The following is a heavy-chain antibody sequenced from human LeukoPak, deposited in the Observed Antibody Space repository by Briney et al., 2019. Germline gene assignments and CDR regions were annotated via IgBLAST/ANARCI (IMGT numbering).Heavy chain of an antibody. CDR3: ARGSVGALSYFDF. CDR1: GFTFSSYW. J-gene: IGHJ4*02. D-gene: IGHD1-26*01. CDR2: INSDGSST. Sequence: GGSPRLSCAASGFTFSSYWMLWVRQAPGKGLVWVSRINSDGSSTNYADSVKGRFTISRDNAKNTLYLQMNSLRAEDTAVYYCARGSVGALSYFDFWGQGTLVSVSS. V-gene: IGHV3-74*01.